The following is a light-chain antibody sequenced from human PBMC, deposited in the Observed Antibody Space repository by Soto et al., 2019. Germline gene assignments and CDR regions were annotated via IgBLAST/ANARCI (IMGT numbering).Light chain of an antibody. CDR1: QSVRRDY. CDR2: GAS. CDR3: QQYGSSHPWT. V-gene: IGKV3-20*01. Sequence: EILFTQSPGTLSLSPGERATLSCWASQSVRRDYLGWYQQKPGQATRLLIYGASSRANGIPDRFSGSGSGTDFTLTISRLEPQDFALYYCQQYGSSHPWTFGQGTKVDIK. J-gene: IGKJ1*01.